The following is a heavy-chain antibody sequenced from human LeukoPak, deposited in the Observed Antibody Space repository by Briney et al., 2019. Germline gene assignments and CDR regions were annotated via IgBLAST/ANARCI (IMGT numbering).Heavy chain of an antibody. D-gene: IGHD2-15*01. V-gene: IGHV5-51*01. Sequence: GESLQISCKGSGYSFTSYWIGGVRQMPGKGLEWMGMVYPGDSDTRYSPSFQGQVTISADKSISTAYLQWSSLKASDTAMYYCASTSICSGGSCYSDEYYYYGMDVWGQGTTVTVSS. CDR1: GYSFTSYW. J-gene: IGHJ6*02. CDR2: VYPGDSDT. CDR3: ASTSICSGGSCYSDEYYYYGMDV.